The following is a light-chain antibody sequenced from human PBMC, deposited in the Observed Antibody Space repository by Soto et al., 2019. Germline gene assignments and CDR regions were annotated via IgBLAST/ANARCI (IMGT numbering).Light chain of an antibody. CDR3: QQYHNWPA. CDR1: QSVSNN. Sequence: ETVMTQSPATLSLFPGERATLSCRASQSVSNNLAWYQQKSGQSPRLLIYGASTRATGIPARFSGSGSETEFTLTISSLQSEDFAVYYCQQYHNWPAFGQGTKVEIK. J-gene: IGKJ1*01. CDR2: GAS. V-gene: IGKV3-15*01.